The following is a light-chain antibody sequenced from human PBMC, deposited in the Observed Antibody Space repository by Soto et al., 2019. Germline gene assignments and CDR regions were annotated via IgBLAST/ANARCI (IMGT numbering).Light chain of an antibody. CDR3: QQYNSYSS. CDR2: DAS. CDR1: QSISSW. Sequence: DIQMTQSPSTLSASVGDRVTITCRASQSISSWLAWYQQTPGTAPKLLIYDASSLESGVPSRFSGSGSGTEFTLTISSLQPDDFATYYCQQYNSYSSFGQGTKVDIK. J-gene: IGKJ1*01. V-gene: IGKV1-5*01.